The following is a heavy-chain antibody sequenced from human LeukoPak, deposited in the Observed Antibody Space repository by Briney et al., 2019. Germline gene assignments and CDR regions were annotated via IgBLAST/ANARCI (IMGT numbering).Heavy chain of an antibody. Sequence: VGSLRLSCAASGFTFSSYGMHWVRQAPGKGLEWVAVIWYDGSNKYYADSVKGRFTISRDNSKNTLYLQMNSLRAEDTAVYYCAKDLLAGESSSYFFDYWGQGTLVTVSS. CDR1: GFTFSSYG. CDR3: AKDLLAGESSSYFFDY. CDR2: IWYDGSNK. V-gene: IGHV3-33*06. J-gene: IGHJ4*02. D-gene: IGHD1-26*01.